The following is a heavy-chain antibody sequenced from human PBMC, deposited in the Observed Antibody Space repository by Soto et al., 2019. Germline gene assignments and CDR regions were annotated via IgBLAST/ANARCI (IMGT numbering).Heavy chain of an antibody. J-gene: IGHJ4*02. D-gene: IGHD2-15*01. CDR1: GASISSFY. V-gene: IGHV4-59*01. Sequence: SETLSLTCTVSGASISSFYWSWIRQPPGKGLEWIGYIFHSGSTNYNPSLKSRATISVDTSKNLLSLKLSSVTAADTAVYYCTRYCSGGSCYTYFDYWGQGTLVTVSS. CDR3: TRYCSGGSCYTYFDY. CDR2: IFHSGST.